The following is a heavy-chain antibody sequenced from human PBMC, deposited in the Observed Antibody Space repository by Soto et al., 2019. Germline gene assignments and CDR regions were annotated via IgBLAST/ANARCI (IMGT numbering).Heavy chain of an antibody. CDR3: ARGRRRFPFRFAFDI. D-gene: IGHD3-3*01. J-gene: IGHJ3*02. CDR1: GGSFSGYY. CDR2: INHSGST. Sequence: SETLSLTCAVYGGSFSGYYWSWIRQPPGKGLEWIGEINHSGSTNYNPSLKSRVTISVDTSKNQFSLKLSSVTAADTAVYYCARGRRRFPFRFAFDIWGQGTMVTVSS. V-gene: IGHV4-34*01.